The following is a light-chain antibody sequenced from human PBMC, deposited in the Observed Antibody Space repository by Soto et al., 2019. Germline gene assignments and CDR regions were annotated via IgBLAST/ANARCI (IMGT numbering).Light chain of an antibody. V-gene: IGKV3-20*01. CDR2: CVS. Sequence: EIVLTQSPGTLSLSPGEGATLSCRASQSVRYNYLAWYQQKPGQAPRLLIYCVSTRATGIPDRFSGSGSGTDFTLTISRLDPEDFEVYCCQQYGTSPRTFGQGTKVDIK. CDR3: QQYGTSPRT. J-gene: IGKJ1*01. CDR1: QSVRYNY.